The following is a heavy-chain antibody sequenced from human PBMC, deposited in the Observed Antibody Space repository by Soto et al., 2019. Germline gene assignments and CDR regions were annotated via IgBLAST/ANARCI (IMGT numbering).Heavy chain of an antibody. D-gene: IGHD2-15*01. CDR1: GFTFSSYG. CDR2: ISYDGTNK. Sequence: QVQLVESGGGVVQPGRSLRLSCAASGFTFSSYGRHWVRQAPGKRLEWVAVISYDGTNKYYADSVKGRFTISRDNSKKTQYLQMNSLRAEDTAVYYCAKEVYCSGGSCYSKDYYYYYGMDVWGQGTTVTVSS. J-gene: IGHJ6*02. V-gene: IGHV3-30*18. CDR3: AKEVYCSGGSCYSKDYYYYYGMDV.